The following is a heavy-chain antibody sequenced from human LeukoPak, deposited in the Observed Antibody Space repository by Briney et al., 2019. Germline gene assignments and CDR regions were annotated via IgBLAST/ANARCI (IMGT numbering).Heavy chain of an antibody. Sequence: GESLKISCKGSGYSFTSYWISWVRQMPGKGLEWMGIIYPGDSDTRYSPSFQGQVTISADKSISTAYLQWSSLKASDTAMYYCARLTYYYDCSGSSSPWYFDYWGQGTLVTVSS. CDR3: ARLTYYYDCSGSSSPWYFDY. V-gene: IGHV5-51*01. CDR2: IYPGDSDT. D-gene: IGHD3-22*01. CDR1: GYSFTSYW. J-gene: IGHJ4*02.